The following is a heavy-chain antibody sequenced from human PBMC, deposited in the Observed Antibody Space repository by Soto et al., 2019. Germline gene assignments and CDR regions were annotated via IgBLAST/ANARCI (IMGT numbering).Heavy chain of an antibody. Sequence: QVQLQESGPGLVKPSGTLSLTCAVSSGSISSSNWWSWVRQPPGKGLEWIGEIYHSGSTNYNPSLKSRVTISVDKSKNQFSLKLSSVTAADTAVYYCARESGYCSGGSCYHFDYWGQGTLVTVSS. CDR3: ARESGYCSGGSCYHFDY. V-gene: IGHV4-4*02. CDR1: SGSISSSNW. CDR2: IYHSGST. D-gene: IGHD2-15*01. J-gene: IGHJ4*02.